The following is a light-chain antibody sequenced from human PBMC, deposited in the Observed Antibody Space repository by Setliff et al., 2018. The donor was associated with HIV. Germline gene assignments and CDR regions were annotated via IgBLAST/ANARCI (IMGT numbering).Light chain of an antibody. CDR2: DVN. Sequence: QSVLTQPTSVSGSPGQSITISCTGTSTDVGSYNLVSWYRQYPGKAPQLLIYDVNKRPSGVSNRFSGSTSGNAAALRISALQPEDEAEYYCCSFGETDSLWMVGGGTKVTVL. J-gene: IGLJ3*02. CDR1: STDVGSYNL. V-gene: IGLV2-23*02. CDR3: CSFGETDSLWM.